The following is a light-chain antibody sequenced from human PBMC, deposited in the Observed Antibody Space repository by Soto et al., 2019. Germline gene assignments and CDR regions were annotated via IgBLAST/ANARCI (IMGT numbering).Light chain of an antibody. CDR1: NSDIGADKF. Sequence: QSVLTQPASVSGSPGQSITITCTGSNSDIGADKFVSWYQQHPGEAPKLIILDVSNQPSGVSHRFSGSKSGNTASLTISGLQPEDESDYYCTSCISSLSYVFGTGTKVTVL. V-gene: IGLV2-14*03. J-gene: IGLJ1*01. CDR3: TSCISSLSYV. CDR2: DVS.